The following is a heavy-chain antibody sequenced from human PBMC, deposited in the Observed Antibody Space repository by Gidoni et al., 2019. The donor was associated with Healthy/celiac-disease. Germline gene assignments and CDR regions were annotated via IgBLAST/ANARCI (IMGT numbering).Heavy chain of an antibody. Sequence: EVQLVESGGGLVQPGRSLRLSCTASGFTFGDYAMSWFRQAPGKGLEWVGFIRSKADGGTTEYAASVKGRFTISRDDSKSIAYLQMNSLKTEDTAVYYCTSGGGYYYYGMDVWGQGTTVTVSS. J-gene: IGHJ6*02. CDR1: GFTFGDYA. V-gene: IGHV3-49*03. CDR3: TSGGGYYYYGMDV. CDR2: IRSKADGGTT. D-gene: IGHD3-16*01.